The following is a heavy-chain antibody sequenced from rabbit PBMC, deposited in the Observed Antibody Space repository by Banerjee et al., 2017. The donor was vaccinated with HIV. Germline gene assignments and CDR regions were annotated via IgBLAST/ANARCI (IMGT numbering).Heavy chain of an antibody. D-gene: IGHD4-2*01. CDR2: IYPDYGST. CDR1: AIDFSSYG. V-gene: IGHV1S47*01. Sequence: QEQLVESGGGLVTLGGSLKLSCKASAIDFSSYGISWVRQAPGKGLEWIAYIYPDYGSTDYASWVNGRFTISLDNAQNTVFLQMTSLTAADTATYFCARDRDWTLHLWGQGTLVTVS. J-gene: IGHJ4*01. CDR3: ARDRDWTLHL.